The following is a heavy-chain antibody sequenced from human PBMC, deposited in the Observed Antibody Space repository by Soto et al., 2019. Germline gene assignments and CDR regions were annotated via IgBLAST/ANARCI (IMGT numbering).Heavy chain of an antibody. V-gene: IGHV3-23*01. J-gene: IGHJ4*02. CDR1: GFSFSNHA. Sequence: GGSLRLSCAASGFSFSNHAMNWVRQAPGKRLEWVAGISGSGDDTRYADSVKGRFTISRDNPKSTLYLQLDSLRAEDTALYYCAKKGAYMEGMEAALSVVYFDYWGQGTLVTVSS. CDR2: ISGSGDDT. D-gene: IGHD6-25*01. CDR3: AKKGAYMEGMEAALSVVYFDY.